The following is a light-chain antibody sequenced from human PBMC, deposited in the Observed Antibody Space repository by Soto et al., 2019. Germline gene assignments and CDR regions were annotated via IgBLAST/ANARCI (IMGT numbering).Light chain of an antibody. CDR3: CSYAGSYFYV. CDR1: SSDVGGYNY. CDR2: DVS. V-gene: IGLV2-11*01. J-gene: IGLJ1*01. Sequence: QSALTQPRSVSGSPGQSVTISCTGTSSDVGGYNYVSWYQQHPGNAPKLIIYDVSQRPSGVADRFSGSKSGNTASLTISGLQAEDEADYYCCSYAGSYFYVFGPGTKVTVL.